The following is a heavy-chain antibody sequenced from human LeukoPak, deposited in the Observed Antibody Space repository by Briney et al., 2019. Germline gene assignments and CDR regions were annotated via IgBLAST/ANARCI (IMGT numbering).Heavy chain of an antibody. Sequence: SETLSLTCAVYGGSFSGYYWSWIRQPPGKGLEWIGEINHSGSTNYNPSLKSRVTISVDTSKNQFSLKLSSVTAADTAVYYCARRPLGSGFDYWGQGTLVTVSS. CDR3: ARRPLGSGFDY. V-gene: IGHV4-34*01. CDR2: INHSGST. J-gene: IGHJ4*02. CDR1: GGSFSGYY.